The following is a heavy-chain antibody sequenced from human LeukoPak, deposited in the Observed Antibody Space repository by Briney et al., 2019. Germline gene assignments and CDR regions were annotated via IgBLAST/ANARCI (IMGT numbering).Heavy chain of an antibody. D-gene: IGHD4-17*01. CDR2: IKSKTDGGTT. CDR3: TTDDYGDYPLFDY. CDR1: GFTFSNAW. Sequence: GGSLRLSCAASGFTFSNAWMSWVRQAPGKGLEWVGRIKSKTDGGTTDYAAPVKARFTISRDDSKNTLYLQMNSLKTEDTAVYYCTTDDYGDYPLFDYWGQGTLVTVSS. V-gene: IGHV3-15*01. J-gene: IGHJ4*02.